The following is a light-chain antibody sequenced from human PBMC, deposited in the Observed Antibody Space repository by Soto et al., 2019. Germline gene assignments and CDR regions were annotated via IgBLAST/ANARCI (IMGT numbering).Light chain of an antibody. Sequence: DIQMTQSPSTLSASVGERVTITCRASQSISGWMAWYQQKPGRAPNLLIYDASNLESGVPSRFSGSGSGTEFTLAISSLQPDDFATYYCQQYNSYSWTFGQGTKVEIK. V-gene: IGKV1-5*01. CDR1: QSISGW. CDR3: QQYNSYSWT. J-gene: IGKJ1*01. CDR2: DAS.